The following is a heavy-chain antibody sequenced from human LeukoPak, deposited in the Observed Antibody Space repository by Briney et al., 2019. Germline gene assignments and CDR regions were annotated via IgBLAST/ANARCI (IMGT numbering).Heavy chain of an antibody. D-gene: IGHD5-18*01. CDR2: ISSSGLSA. J-gene: IGHJ4*02. CDR1: GFTSSDYY. CDR3: VISLNTVIVSPYYFDS. V-gene: IGHV3-11*04. Sequence: EGSLRLSCAASGFTSSDYYMGWIRQAPGQGLQWISYISSSGLSAYYADSVKGRFIISRDNAKNSLYLYMNILRAEDTAMYYCVISLNTVIVSPYYFDSWGQGTLVTVSS.